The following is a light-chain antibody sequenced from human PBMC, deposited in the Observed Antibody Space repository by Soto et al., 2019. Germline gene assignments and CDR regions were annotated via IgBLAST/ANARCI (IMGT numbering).Light chain of an antibody. CDR1: QDIRHF. Sequence: AIPMTQSPPSLSASVGDRVSLTCRASQDIRHFLGWYQQRPGKAPKLLIYGASSLHTGVPSRISGSGFGTDFTLTIRGLQPEDFGTYFCLQDHTWPWTLGQGTRVEI. CDR3: LQDHTWPWT. V-gene: IGKV1-6*01. J-gene: IGKJ1*01. CDR2: GAS.